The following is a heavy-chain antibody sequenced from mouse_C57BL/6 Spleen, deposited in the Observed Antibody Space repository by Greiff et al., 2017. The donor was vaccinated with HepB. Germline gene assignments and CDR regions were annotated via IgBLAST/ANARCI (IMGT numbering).Heavy chain of an antibody. V-gene: IGHV1-59*01. D-gene: IGHD3-2*02. CDR3: ARPDSSGYSWFAY. Sequence: QVQLQQPGAELVRPGTSVKLSCKASGYTFTSYWMHWVKQRPGQGLEWIGVIDPSDSYTNYNQKFKGKATLTVDTSSSTAYMQISSLTSEDSAVYYCARPDSSGYSWFAYWGQGTLVTVSA. J-gene: IGHJ3*01. CDR1: GYTFTSYW. CDR2: IDPSDSYT.